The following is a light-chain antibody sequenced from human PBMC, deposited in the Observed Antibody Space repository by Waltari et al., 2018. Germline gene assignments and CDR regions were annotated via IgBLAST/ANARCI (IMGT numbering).Light chain of an antibody. CDR3: QQTYIAPYT. J-gene: IGKJ2*01. Sequence: DIQMTQSPSSLSAYVGDRVTITCRASQTISIYLNWFQQKSGKAPKLLIYAASSLQSGVPSRFSGSGSGTDFTLTISSPQPEEFATYYCQQTYIAPYTFGQGTKLEI. V-gene: IGKV1-39*01. CDR2: AAS. CDR1: QTISIY.